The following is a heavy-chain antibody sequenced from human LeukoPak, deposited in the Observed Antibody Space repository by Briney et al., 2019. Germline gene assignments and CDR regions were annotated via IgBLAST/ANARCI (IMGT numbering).Heavy chain of an antibody. CDR2: IYSGGDT. D-gene: IGHD3-10*01. J-gene: IGHJ4*02. V-gene: IGHV3-66*01. CDR3: AKIRGVPFY. CDR1: EFTVSDNY. Sequence: GGSRRLSCAASEFTVSDNYMSWVRQAPGKGLEWVSVIYSGGDTYYADSVKGRFIISRDNSKNTLYLQMNSLRGEDTAVYYCAKIRGVPFYWGQGTLVTVSS.